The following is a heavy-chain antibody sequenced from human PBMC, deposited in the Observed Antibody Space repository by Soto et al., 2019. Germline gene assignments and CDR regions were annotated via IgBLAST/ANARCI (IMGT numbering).Heavy chain of an antibody. Sequence: GALTLSCAASGFTSRSYGMSRVRQAPGKGLEWVSGISGSGISTHYADSVKGRFTVSRDNSKNTLYLQMNSLRAEDSAVYYCARDTYGSGSYYPHHWGQGTQVTVSS. CDR2: ISGSGIST. V-gene: IGHV3-23*01. D-gene: IGHD3-10*01. CDR1: GFTSRSYG. CDR3: ARDTYGSGSYYPHH. J-gene: IGHJ5*02.